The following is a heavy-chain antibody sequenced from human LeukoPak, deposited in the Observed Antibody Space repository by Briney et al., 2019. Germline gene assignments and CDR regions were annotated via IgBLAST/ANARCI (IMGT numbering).Heavy chain of an antibody. J-gene: IGHJ6*02. CDR3: ARGRGSSWYYYYGMDV. CDR1: GFTFGSYA. Sequence: GGSLRLSCAASGFTFGSYAMHWVRQAPGKGLEWVAVISYNGSNKYYADSVKGRFTISRDNSKNTLYLQMNSLRAEDTAVYYCARGRGSSWYYYYGMDVWGQGTTVTVSS. D-gene: IGHD2-15*01. V-gene: IGHV3-30-3*01. CDR2: ISYNGSNK.